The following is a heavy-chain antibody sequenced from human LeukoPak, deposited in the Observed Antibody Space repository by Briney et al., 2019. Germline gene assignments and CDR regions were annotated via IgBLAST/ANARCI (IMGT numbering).Heavy chain of an antibody. CDR1: GFTLSSYA. Sequence: GGSLRLSCAASGFTLSSYAMSWVGHAPGKGLEWVSPISGSGGSTYYADSVQGRFSISSDNSKNTLYLQMNSLRAEDTAVYYCANNDLVGATAFFDYWGQGTLVTVSS. CDR3: ANNDLVGATAFFDY. J-gene: IGHJ4*02. CDR2: ISGSGGST. V-gene: IGHV3-23*01. D-gene: IGHD1-26*01.